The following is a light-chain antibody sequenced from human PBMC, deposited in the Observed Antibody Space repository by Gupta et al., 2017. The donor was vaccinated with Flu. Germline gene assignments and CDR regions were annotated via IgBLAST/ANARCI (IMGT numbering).Light chain of an antibody. CDR1: QSISSY. Sequence: DIQMTHTPSSLSASVGDRVTITCRESQSISSYLNWYQQKPGKAPKLLIYAASSLQSGVPSRFSGSGSGTDFTLTISSLQPEDFATYYCQQSYSTPLTFGGGTKVEIK. CDR3: QQSYSTPLT. J-gene: IGKJ4*01. V-gene: IGKV1-39*01. CDR2: AAS.